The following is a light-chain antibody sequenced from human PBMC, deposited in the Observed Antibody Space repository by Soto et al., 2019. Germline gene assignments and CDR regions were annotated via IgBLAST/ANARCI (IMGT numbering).Light chain of an antibody. CDR1: SSNIGAGYD. Sequence: QSVLTHPHSVSVDPGQRVTISCTGRSSNIGAGYDVHWYQQLPGTAPNLLIYGNSNRPSGVPDRFSGSKSGTSASLAITGLQAEDEADYYCQSYDSSLSGYVFGTGTKVTVL. V-gene: IGLV1-40*01. CDR2: GNS. CDR3: QSYDSSLSGYV. J-gene: IGLJ1*01.